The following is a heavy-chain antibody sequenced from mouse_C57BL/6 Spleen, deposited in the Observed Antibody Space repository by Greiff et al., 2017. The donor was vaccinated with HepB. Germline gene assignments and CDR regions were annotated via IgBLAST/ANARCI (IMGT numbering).Heavy chain of an antibody. J-gene: IGHJ2*01. V-gene: IGHV5-6*02. Sequence: EVKVIESGGDLVKPGGSLKLSCAASGFTFSSYGMSWVRQTPDKRLEWVATISSGGSYTYYPDSVKGRFTISRDNAKNTLYLQMSSLKSEDTAMYYCARRDTTVVGGYFDYWGQGTTLTVSS. CDR3: ARRDTTVVGGYFDY. D-gene: IGHD1-1*01. CDR2: ISSGGSYT. CDR1: GFTFSSYG.